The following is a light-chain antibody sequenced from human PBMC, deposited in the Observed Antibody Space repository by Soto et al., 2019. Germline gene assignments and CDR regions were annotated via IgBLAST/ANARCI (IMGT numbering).Light chain of an antibody. J-gene: IGLJ1*01. CDR3: CSYVGARTYV. V-gene: IGLV2-23*01. CDR1: VSDVGNFGP. Sequence: QSALTQPASVSGSPGQSITISCTGSVSDVGNFGPVSWYQQHPGQVPKLIIYEGNRRPSGVSSRFSGSKSGNTASPTISGLQAEYEAYYYCCSYVGARTYVFGTGTKVTV. CDR2: EGN.